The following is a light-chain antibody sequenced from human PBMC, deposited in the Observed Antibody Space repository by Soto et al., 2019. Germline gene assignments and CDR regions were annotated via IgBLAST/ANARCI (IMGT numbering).Light chain of an antibody. CDR3: QQRSIWPLT. V-gene: IGKV3-11*01. CDR1: QSINTY. J-gene: IGKJ5*01. CDR2: DAS. Sequence: EIVLTQSPATLSLSPGERATLSCRASQSINTYLAWYQQKPGQAPRLLIYDASNRATGIPARFSGSGSGTDFTLTISSLEPEDFAVYYCQQRSIWPLTFGQGTRLEIK.